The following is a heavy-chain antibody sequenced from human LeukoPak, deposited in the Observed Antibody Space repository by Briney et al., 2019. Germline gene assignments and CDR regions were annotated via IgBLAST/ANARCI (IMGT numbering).Heavy chain of an antibody. CDR1: GFTFSSYT. V-gene: IGHV3-21*04. J-gene: IGHJ4*02. CDR2: ISSSSDDI. Sequence: GGSLRLSCAASGFTFSSYTMNWVRQAPGKGLEWVSSISSSSDDIYYADSVKGRFTISRDNARNSLYLQMNSLRVEDTAVYYCARGATSSWDYWGQGTLVTVSS. CDR3: ARGATSSWDY. D-gene: IGHD6-13*01.